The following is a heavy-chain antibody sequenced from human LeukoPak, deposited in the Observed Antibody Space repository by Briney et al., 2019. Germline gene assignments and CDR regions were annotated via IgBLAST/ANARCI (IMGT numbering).Heavy chain of an antibody. D-gene: IGHD1-1*01. CDR2: IIPIFGTA. V-gene: IGHV1-69*13. J-gene: IGHJ4*02. CDR1: GGTFSSYA. Sequence: GASVKVSCKASGGTFSSYAISWVRQAPGQGLEWMGGIIPIFGTANYAQKFQGRVTITADGSTSTAYMELSSLRSEDTAVYYCARGPSGGTFDYWGQGTLVTVSS. CDR3: ARGPSGGTFDY.